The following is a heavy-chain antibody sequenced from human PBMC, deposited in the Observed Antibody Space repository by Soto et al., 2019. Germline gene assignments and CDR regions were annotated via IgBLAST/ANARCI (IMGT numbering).Heavy chain of an antibody. CDR2: IVVGSGNT. Sequence: ASVKVSCKASGFTFTSSAMQWVRQARGQRLEWIGWIVVGSGNTNYAQKFQERVTITRDMSTSTAYMELSSLRSEDTAVYYCAADDPRRITIFSSYYYYYMDVWGKGTTVTVSS. CDR1: GFTFTSSA. CDR3: AADDPRRITIFSSYYYYYMDV. V-gene: IGHV1-58*02. D-gene: IGHD3-3*01. J-gene: IGHJ6*03.